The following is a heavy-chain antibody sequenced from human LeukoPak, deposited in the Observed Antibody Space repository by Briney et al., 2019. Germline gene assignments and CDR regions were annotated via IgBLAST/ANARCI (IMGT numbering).Heavy chain of an antibody. CDR1: GFTFSSYW. V-gene: IGHV3-7*01. CDR3: ARDSITMVRGVTHYYMDV. J-gene: IGHJ6*03. D-gene: IGHD3-10*01. Sequence: GGSLRLSCAASGFTFSSYWMSWVRQAPGKGLEWVASIKQDGSEKYYVDSVKGRFTISRDNAKNSLYLQMNSLRAEDTAVYYCARDSITMVRGVTHYYMDVWGKGTTVTVSS. CDR2: IKQDGSEK.